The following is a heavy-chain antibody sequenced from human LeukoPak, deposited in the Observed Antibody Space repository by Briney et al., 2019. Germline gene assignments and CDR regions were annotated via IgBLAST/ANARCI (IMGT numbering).Heavy chain of an antibody. J-gene: IGHJ4*02. Sequence: GGSLRLSCAASGFTFSSYAMSWVRQAPGKGLEWASAISGSGGSTYYADSVKGRFTISRDNSKNTLYLQMNSLRAEDTAVYYCAKGSDYYGTLYYFDYWGQGTLVTVSS. CDR1: GFTFSSYA. V-gene: IGHV3-23*01. CDR3: AKGSDYYGTLYYFDY. CDR2: ISGSGGST. D-gene: IGHD3-10*01.